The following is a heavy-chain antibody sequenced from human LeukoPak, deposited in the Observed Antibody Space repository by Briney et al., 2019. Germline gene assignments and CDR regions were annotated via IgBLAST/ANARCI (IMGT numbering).Heavy chain of an antibody. V-gene: IGHV4-39*07. Sequence: SETLSLTCTVSGGSISSYYWGWIRQPPGKGLEWIGSIYYSGSTYYNPSLKSRVTISVDTSKNQFSLKLSSVTAADTAVYYCARAALIGYSSGWYYFDYWGQGTLVTVSS. J-gene: IGHJ4*02. CDR1: GGSISSYY. D-gene: IGHD6-19*01. CDR3: ARAALIGYSSGWYYFDY. CDR2: IYYSGST.